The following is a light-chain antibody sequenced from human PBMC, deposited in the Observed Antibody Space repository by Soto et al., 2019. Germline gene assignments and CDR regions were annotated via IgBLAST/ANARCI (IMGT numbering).Light chain of an antibody. CDR2: GAS. CDR3: QQYNDNWPT. V-gene: IGKV3-15*01. Sequence: EIVMTQSPATLSVSPGERVTLSCRASQSVSSRLAWYHQKPGQSPRLLMYGASNRATGFPARFSGSGSGTEFTLTISSLQSEDFAVYYCQQYNDNWPTFGQGTKVDNK. J-gene: IGKJ1*01. CDR1: QSVSSR.